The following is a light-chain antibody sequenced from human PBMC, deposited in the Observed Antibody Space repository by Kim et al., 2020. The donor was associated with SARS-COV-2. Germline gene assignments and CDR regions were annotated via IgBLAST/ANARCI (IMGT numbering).Light chain of an antibody. J-gene: IGKJ1*01. Sequence: ATIKGKSSQSVLYNSNNKNYLAWFQQKPGQPPKLLIYWTSTRESGVPDRCSGSGSGTDFTLTISSLQAEDVAVYYCQQYYTTPWTFGQGTKVDIK. CDR1: QSVLYNSNNKNY. CDR2: WTS. V-gene: IGKV4-1*01. CDR3: QQYYTTPWT.